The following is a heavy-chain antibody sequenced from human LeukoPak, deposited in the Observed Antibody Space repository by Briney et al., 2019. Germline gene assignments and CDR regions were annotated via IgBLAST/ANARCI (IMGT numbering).Heavy chain of an antibody. D-gene: IGHD4-17*01. V-gene: IGHV3-23*01. CDR1: GFTFSSHA. J-gene: IGHJ4*02. Sequence: GGSLRLSCAASGFTFSSHAMSWVRQAPGKGLEWVSAISGSGGSTYYADSVKGRFTISRDNSKNTLYLQMNSLRAEDTAVYYCAKYKTSTVTTGFDYWGQGTLVTVSS. CDR2: ISGSGGST. CDR3: AKYKTSTVTTGFDY.